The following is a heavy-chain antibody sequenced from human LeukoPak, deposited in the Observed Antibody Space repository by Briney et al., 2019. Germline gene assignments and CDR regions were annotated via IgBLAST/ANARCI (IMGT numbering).Heavy chain of an antibody. CDR3: ARVGGLYYYYYAMDV. CDR1: GGSISSYY. CDR2: IYYTGST. J-gene: IGHJ6*02. D-gene: IGHD1-26*01. V-gene: IGHV4-59*01. Sequence: SETLSLTCTVSGGSISSYYWSWIRQPPGKGLEWIGYIYYTGSTNYNPSLKSRVTISVDTSKNQFSLKLSSVTAADTAVYYCARVGGLYYYYYAMDVWGQGTTVTVSS.